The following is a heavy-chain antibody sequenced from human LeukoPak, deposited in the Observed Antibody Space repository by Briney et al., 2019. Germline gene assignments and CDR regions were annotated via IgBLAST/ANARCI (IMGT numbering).Heavy chain of an antibody. CDR3: AKETSSWSPSDAFDI. Sequence: GGSLRLSRAASGFTFSSYGMHWVRQAPGKGLEWVAVIWYDGSNKYYADSVKGRFTISRDNSKNTLYLQMNSLRAGDTAVYYCAKETSSWSPSDAFDIWGQGTMVTVSS. V-gene: IGHV3-33*06. D-gene: IGHD6-13*01. J-gene: IGHJ3*02. CDR2: IWYDGSNK. CDR1: GFTFSSYG.